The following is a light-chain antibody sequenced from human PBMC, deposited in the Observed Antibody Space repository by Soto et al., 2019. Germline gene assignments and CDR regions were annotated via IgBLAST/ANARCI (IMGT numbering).Light chain of an antibody. CDR3: QQYGRSPT. V-gene: IGKV3-20*01. Sequence: EIVLTQSPGTLSLSPGERATLSCRASRSVSNNYLAWYRQKPGQTPRLLIYAASSRAAGIPDRCSGSGSGTAFTLTISELEAEDFAVYFCQQYGRSPTFGPGTKVEIK. J-gene: IGKJ3*01. CDR1: RSVSNNY. CDR2: AAS.